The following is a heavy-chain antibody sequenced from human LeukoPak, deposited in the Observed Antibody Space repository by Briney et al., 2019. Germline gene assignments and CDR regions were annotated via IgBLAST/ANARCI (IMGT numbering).Heavy chain of an antibody. D-gene: IGHD5-24*01. CDR2: INHSGST. Sequence: SETLSLTCAAYGGSFSGYYWSWLRQPPGKGLEWIGEINHSGSTNYNPSLKSRVTISVDTSKNQFSLNLSSVTAARTAVYYCARVDRRWRTFDYWGQGTLVTVSS. CDR3: ARVDRRWRTFDY. J-gene: IGHJ4*02. V-gene: IGHV4-34*01. CDR1: GGSFSGYY.